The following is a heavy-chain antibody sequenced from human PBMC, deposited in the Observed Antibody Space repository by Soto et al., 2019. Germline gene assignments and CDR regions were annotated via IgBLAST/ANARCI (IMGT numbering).Heavy chain of an antibody. CDR1: GYSFTSYW. V-gene: IGHV5-51*01. CDR3: ARDPMGYSSGWYGMDV. Sequence: GESLKISCKGSGYSFTSYWIGWVRQMPGKGLEWMGIIYPGDSDTRYSPSFQGQVTISADKSISTAYLQWSSLKASDTAMYYCARDPMGYSSGWYGMDVWGQGTTVTVSS. J-gene: IGHJ6*02. D-gene: IGHD6-19*01. CDR2: IYPGDSDT.